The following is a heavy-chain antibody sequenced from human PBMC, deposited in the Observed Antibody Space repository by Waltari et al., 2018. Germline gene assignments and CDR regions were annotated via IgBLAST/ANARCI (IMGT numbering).Heavy chain of an antibody. CDR1: GFTFSSYW. Sequence: EVQLVESGGGLVQPGGSLRLSCAASGFTFSSYWMSWVRQAPGKGLEWVAHIKRDGSEKYYVDSVKGRFTISRDDAKNSLYLQMDSLRAEDTALYYCARDKGYDDPGATLDYWGQGTLVTVSS. D-gene: IGHD5-12*01. CDR3: ARDKGYDDPGATLDY. J-gene: IGHJ4*02. V-gene: IGHV3-7*01. CDR2: IKRDGSEK.